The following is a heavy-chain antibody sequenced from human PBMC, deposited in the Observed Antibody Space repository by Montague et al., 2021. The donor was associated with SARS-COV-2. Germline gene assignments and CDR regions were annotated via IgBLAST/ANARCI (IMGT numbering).Heavy chain of an antibody. Sequence: SETLSLTCAVSSGSFRGYYWSWIRQPPGKGLEWIGEINHSGSTTYNPSXXSRVSISVDTSNKQFSLKVTSVTPADTAVYYCARAVSVRRAVSWFDPWGQGALVTVSS. D-gene: IGHD3-10*01. CDR3: ARAVSVRRAVSWFDP. CDR2: INHSGST. V-gene: IGHV4-34*01. J-gene: IGHJ5*02. CDR1: SGSFRGYY.